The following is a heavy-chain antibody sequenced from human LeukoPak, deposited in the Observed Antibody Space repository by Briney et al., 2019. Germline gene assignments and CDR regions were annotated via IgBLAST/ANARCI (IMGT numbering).Heavy chain of an antibody. D-gene: IGHD6-19*01. V-gene: IGHV4-59*01. CDR3: ARSYSSGWYTVFDP. J-gene: IGHJ5*02. CDR2: IYYSGST. Sequence: SETLSRTCTVSGGSISSYYWSWIRQPPGKGLEWIGYIYYSGSTNYNPSLKSRVTISVDTSKNQFSLKLSSVTAADTAVYYCARSYSSGWYTVFDPWGQGTLVTVSS. CDR1: GGSISSYY.